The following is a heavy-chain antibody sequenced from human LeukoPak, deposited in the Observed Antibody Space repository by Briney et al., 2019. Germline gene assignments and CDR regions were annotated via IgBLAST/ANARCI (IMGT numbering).Heavy chain of an antibody. Sequence: ASVKVSCKASGYTFTSYGISWVRQAPGQGLEWMGWISAYNGNTNYAQKLQGRVTMTTDTSTSTAYMELRSLRSDDTAVYYCAREWSYYCSSTSCLDLNWFDPWGQGTLVTVSP. CDR1: GYTFTSYG. D-gene: IGHD2-2*01. V-gene: IGHV1-18*01. J-gene: IGHJ5*02. CDR2: ISAYNGNT. CDR3: AREWSYYCSSTSCLDLNWFDP.